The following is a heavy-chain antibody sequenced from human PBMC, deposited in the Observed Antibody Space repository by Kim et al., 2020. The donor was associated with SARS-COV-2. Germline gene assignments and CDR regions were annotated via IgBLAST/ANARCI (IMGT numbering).Heavy chain of an antibody. Sequence: SETLSLTCTVSGGSISSSSYYWGWIRQPPGKGLEWIGSIYYSGSTYYNPSLKSRVTISVDTSKNQFSLKLSSVTAADTAVYYCARVLPPGYSSGWWFDYWGQGTLVTVSS. CDR1: GGSISSSSYY. J-gene: IGHJ4*02. CDR2: IYYSGST. CDR3: ARVLPPGYSSGWWFDY. V-gene: IGHV4-39*07. D-gene: IGHD6-19*01.